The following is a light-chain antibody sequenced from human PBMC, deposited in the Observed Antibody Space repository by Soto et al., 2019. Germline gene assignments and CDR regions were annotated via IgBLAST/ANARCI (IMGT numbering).Light chain of an antibody. CDR1: SSDVGGYNF. V-gene: IGLV2-14*01. CDR3: KSYAGSNTYV. CDR2: EVI. Sequence: QSALAQPASVSGSPGQSITISCTGTSSDVGGYNFVSWYQHHPGKAPKLIIYEVINRPSGVSNRFSGSKSGNTASLTISGLQAEDEADYFCKSYAGSNTYVFGSGTKLTVL. J-gene: IGLJ1*01.